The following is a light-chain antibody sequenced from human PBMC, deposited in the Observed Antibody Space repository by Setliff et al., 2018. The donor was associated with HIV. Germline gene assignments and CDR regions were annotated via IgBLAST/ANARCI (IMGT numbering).Light chain of an antibody. CDR2: QAT. Sequence: QAVVTQPASVPGSPGQSITISCTGTSNDVGRYDLVSWYQQHPARAPKLIIYQATRRPSGVSNRFSGSKSGNVASLTISGLQAEDEADYYCCSNTGSNTFVFGTGTKVTVL. CDR1: SNDVGRYDL. V-gene: IGLV2-23*01. J-gene: IGLJ1*01. CDR3: CSNTGSNTFV.